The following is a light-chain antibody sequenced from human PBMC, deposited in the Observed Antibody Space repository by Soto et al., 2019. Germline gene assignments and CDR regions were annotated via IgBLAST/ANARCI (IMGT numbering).Light chain of an antibody. Sequence: DIQMTQSPSFVSASIGDRVTITCRASQGIDSWLAWYQQVPGRAPRLLIFPASPFQSGVSSRFRGSGSGTDFTLTITSLQPEDFATYFCLQANNFPVTFGEGTKVEMK. CDR2: PAS. CDR1: QGIDSW. CDR3: LQANNFPVT. V-gene: IGKV1-12*01. J-gene: IGKJ4*01.